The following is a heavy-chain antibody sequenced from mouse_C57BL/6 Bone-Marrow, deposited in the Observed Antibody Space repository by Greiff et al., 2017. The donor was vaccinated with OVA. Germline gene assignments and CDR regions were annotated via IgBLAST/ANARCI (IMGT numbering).Heavy chain of an antibody. V-gene: IGHV5-4*01. Sequence: EVKLVESGGGLVKPGGSLKLSCAASGFTFSSYAMSWVRQTPEKRLEWVATISDGGSYTYYPDNVKGRFTISRDNAKNNLYLQMSHLKSEDTAMYYCARDGRSTMVTKAWFAYWGQGTLVTVSA. D-gene: IGHD2-1*01. J-gene: IGHJ3*01. CDR3: ARDGRSTMVTKAWFAY. CDR2: ISDGGSYT. CDR1: GFTFSSYA.